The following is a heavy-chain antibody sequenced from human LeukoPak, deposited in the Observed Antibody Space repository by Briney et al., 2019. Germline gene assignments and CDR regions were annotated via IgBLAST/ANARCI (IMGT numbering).Heavy chain of an antibody. CDR1: GYSISSGYY. CDR3: SRDVLRGIVY. V-gene: IGHV4-38-2*02. D-gene: IGHD3-10*01. Sequence: PSETLSLTCAVSGYSISSGYYWGWIRQPPGKGLEWIGSIYHSGSTYYNTSLNSRVTITVDRSKNQFSLKLSSVAAADTAVYYWSRDVLRGIVYWVQGTLDTVSS. J-gene: IGHJ4*02. CDR2: IYHSGST.